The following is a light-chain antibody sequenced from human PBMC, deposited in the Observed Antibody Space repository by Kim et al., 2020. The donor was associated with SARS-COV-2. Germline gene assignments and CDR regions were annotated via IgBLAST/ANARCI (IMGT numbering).Light chain of an antibody. CDR3: QQYVSWM. CDR2: GAS. V-gene: IGKV3-15*01. CDR1: QIVGTN. Sequence: LVVSPGERATLSCRASQIVGTNLAWYQQKPGQSPRLLIYGASTRATGVPGRFSGSGSGTEFTLTISSLQSEDFAVYYCQQYVSWMFGQGTKVDIK. J-gene: IGKJ1*01.